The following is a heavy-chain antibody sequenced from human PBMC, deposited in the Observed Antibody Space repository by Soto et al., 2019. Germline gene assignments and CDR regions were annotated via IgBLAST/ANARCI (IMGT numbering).Heavy chain of an antibody. D-gene: IGHD3-22*01. CDR1: GGTFSSYA. CDR2: IIPIFGTA. CDR3: ARGITMIVVVTTGAFDI. Sequence: SVKVSCKASGGTFSSYAISWVRQAPGQGLEWMGGIIPIFGTANSAQKFQGRVTITADKSTSTAYMELSSLRSEDTAVYYCARGITMIVVVTTGAFDIWGQGTMVTVSS. V-gene: IGHV1-69*06. J-gene: IGHJ3*02.